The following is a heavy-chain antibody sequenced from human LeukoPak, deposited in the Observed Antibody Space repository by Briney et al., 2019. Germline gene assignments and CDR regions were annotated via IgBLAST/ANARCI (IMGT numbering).Heavy chain of an antibody. V-gene: IGHV3-43*01. CDR1: GLSIGDNS. CDR2: ISWDESTT. Sequence: GGSLRLSCAASGLSIGDNSMHWVRQAPGKGLEWVSLISWDESTTYYSDSVKGRFAVSRDSSKNSLHLQMNSLRTEDTALYYCARGPNRWWVVSRNWGMDVWGQGTTVTVSS. J-gene: IGHJ6*02. CDR3: ARGPNRWWVVSRNWGMDV. D-gene: IGHD2-15*01.